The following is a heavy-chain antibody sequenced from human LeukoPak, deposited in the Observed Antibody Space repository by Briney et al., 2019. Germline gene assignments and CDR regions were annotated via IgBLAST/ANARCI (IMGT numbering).Heavy chain of an antibody. CDR3: ARDMTTVTSVYYYYYYMDV. Sequence: GGSLRLSCAASGFTFSSYWMHWVRQAPGKGLVWVSRINSDGSSTSYADCVKGRFTISRDNAKNTLYLQMNSLRAEDTAVYYCARDMTTVTSVYYYYYYMDVWGKGTTVTVSS. CDR1: GFTFSSYW. J-gene: IGHJ6*03. V-gene: IGHV3-74*01. D-gene: IGHD4-17*01. CDR2: INSDGSST.